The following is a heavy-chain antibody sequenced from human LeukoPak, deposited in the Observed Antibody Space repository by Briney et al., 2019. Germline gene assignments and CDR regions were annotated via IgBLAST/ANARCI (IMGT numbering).Heavy chain of an antibody. J-gene: IGHJ3*02. CDR2: ISSSSSYI. CDR1: GFTFSSYS. Sequence: GGSLRLSCAASGFTFSSYSMNWVRQAPGRGLEWVSSISSSSSYIYYADSVKGRFTISRDNAKNSLYLQMNSLRAEDTAVYYCAREVAAAGPDAFDIWGQGTMVTVSS. D-gene: IGHD6-13*01. V-gene: IGHV3-21*01. CDR3: AREVAAAGPDAFDI.